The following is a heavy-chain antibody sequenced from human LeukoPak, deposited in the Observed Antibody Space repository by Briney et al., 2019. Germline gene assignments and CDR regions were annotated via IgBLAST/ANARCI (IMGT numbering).Heavy chain of an antibody. CDR2: ISSSSYI. V-gene: IGHV3-21*01. Sequence: GGSLRLSCAASGFTFSSYSMNWVRQAPGKGLEWVSSISSSSYIYYADSVKGRFTISRDNAKNSLYLQINSLRAEHTAVYYCARDSTAIFGVAYYYYYMDVWGKGTTVTVSS. CDR1: GFTFSSYS. J-gene: IGHJ6*03. CDR3: ARDSTAIFGVAYYYYYMDV. D-gene: IGHD3-3*01.